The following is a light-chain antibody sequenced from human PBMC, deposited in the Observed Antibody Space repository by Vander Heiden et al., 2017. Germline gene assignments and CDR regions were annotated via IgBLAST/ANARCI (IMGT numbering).Light chain of an antibody. J-gene: IGKJ2*01. CDR2: GAS. CDR1: QSVSSSY. CDR3: QQYGSSAYT. Sequence: EIVLTQSPGTLSLSPGERATLPCRARQSVSSSYLAWYQQKPGQAPRLLIYGASYRATGIPDRFSGSGSGTDFTLTISRLEPEDFAVYYCQQYGSSAYTFGQGTKLEIK. V-gene: IGKV3-20*01.